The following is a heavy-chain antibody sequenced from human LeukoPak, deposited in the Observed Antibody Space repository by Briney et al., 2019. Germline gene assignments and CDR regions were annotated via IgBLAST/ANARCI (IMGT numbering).Heavy chain of an antibody. V-gene: IGHV3-33*01. J-gene: IGHJ6*02. CDR1: GFTFSSYG. CDR2: IWYDGSNK. CDR3: ARVSSSIYYYYGMDV. Sequence: PGGSLRLSCAASGFTFSSYGMHWVRQAPGKGLEWVAVIWYDGSNKYYADSVKGRFTISRDNSKNTLYLQMNSLRAEDTAVYYCARVSSSIYYYYGMDVWGQGTTVTVSS. D-gene: IGHD6-6*01.